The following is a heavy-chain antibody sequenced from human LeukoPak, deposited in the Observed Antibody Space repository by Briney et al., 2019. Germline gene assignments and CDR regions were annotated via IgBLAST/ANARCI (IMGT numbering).Heavy chain of an antibody. D-gene: IGHD6-6*01. CDR2: IDNYGSDT. J-gene: IGHJ5*02. CDR3: VRDRPHNWFDP. CDR1: GFTFTSHW. V-gene: IGHV3-74*01. Sequence: GGSLRLSCAASGFTFTSHWMHWVRQAPGKGLVWVSRIDNYGSDTTYADSVRGRFTISRNNAKKTLYLQMNSLRVEDTAVHYCVRDRPHNWFDPWGQGTLVTVSS.